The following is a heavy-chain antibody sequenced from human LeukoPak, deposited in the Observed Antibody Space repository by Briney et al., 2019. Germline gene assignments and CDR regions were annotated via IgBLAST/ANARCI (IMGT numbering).Heavy chain of an antibody. J-gene: IGHJ4*02. CDR2: ISYDGSNK. CDR3: ACDSSGYYYPLFDY. CDR1: GFTFSSYG. D-gene: IGHD3-22*01. Sequence: PGRSLRLSCAASGFTFSSYGMHWVRQGPGKGLEWVAVISYDGSNKYYADSVKGRFTISRDNSKNTLYLQMNSLRAEDTAVYYCACDSSGYYYPLFDYWGQGTLVTVSS. V-gene: IGHV3-30*03.